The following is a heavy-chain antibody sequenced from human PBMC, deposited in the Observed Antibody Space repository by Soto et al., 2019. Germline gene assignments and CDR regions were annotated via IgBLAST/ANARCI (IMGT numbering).Heavy chain of an antibody. J-gene: IGHJ3*02. CDR1: GFTFSSYA. V-gene: IGHV3-23*01. CDR3: ARDKWNHGAFDI. D-gene: IGHD1-20*01. CDR2: ISGSGGST. Sequence: PGGSLRLSCAASGFTFSSYAMSWVRPAPGKGLEWVSAISGSGGSTYYADSVKGRFTISRDNAKNSLYIQMNSLRGEDRAVYYCARDKWNHGAFDIWGQGTMVTVSS.